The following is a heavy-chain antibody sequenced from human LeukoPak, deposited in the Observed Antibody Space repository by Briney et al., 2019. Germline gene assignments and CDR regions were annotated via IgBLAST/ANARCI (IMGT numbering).Heavy chain of an antibody. J-gene: IGHJ4*02. D-gene: IGHD3-3*01. Sequence: SETLSLTCAVYGGSFSGYYWSWIRQPPGKGLEWIGEINHSGSTNYNPSLKSRVTISVDTSKNQFSPKLSSVTAADTAVYYCARGEYYDFWSGSLPDYWGQGTLVTVSS. V-gene: IGHV4-34*01. CDR1: GGSFSGYY. CDR3: ARGEYYDFWSGSLPDY. CDR2: INHSGST.